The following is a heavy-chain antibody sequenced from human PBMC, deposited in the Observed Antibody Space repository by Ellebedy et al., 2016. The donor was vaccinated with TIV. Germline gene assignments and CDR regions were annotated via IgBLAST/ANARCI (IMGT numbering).Heavy chain of an antibody. Sequence: ASVKVSCKASGYTFTGYYMHWVRQAPGQGLEWMGIINPSGGSTSYAQKLQGRVTMTRDTSTSTVYMELSSLRSEDTAVYYCAKVRRLLLWSKFDAFDIWGQGTMVTVSS. CDR2: INPSGGST. CDR3: AKVRRLLLWSKFDAFDI. CDR1: GYTFTGYY. J-gene: IGHJ3*02. D-gene: IGHD3-10*01. V-gene: IGHV1-46*04.